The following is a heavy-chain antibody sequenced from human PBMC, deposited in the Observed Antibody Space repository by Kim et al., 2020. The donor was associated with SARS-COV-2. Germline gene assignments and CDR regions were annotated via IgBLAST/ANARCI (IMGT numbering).Heavy chain of an antibody. Sequence: SVKVSCKASGGTFSSYAISWVRQAPGQGLEWMGRIIPILGIANYAQKFQGRVTITADKSTSTAYMELSSLRSEDTAVYYCARENRIQLWSESWPTYYYYGMDVWGQGTTVTVSS. CDR1: GGTFSSYA. CDR2: IIPILGIA. V-gene: IGHV1-69*04. D-gene: IGHD5-18*01. CDR3: ARENRIQLWSESWPTYYYYGMDV. J-gene: IGHJ6*02.